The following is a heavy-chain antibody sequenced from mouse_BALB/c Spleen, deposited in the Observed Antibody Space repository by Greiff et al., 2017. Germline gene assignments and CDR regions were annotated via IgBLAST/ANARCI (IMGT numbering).Heavy chain of an antibody. D-gene: IGHD2-14*01. CDR1: GFSLTSYG. CDR2: IWSGGST. V-gene: IGHV2-2*02. J-gene: IGHJ3*01. CDR3: ASYYRYDPAWFAY. Sequence: VKLVESGPGLVQPSQSLSITCTVSGFSLTSYGVHWVRQSPGKGLEWLGVIWSGGSTDYNAAFISRLSISKDNSKSQVFFKMNSLQANDTAIYYCASYYRYDPAWFAYWGQGTLVTVSA.